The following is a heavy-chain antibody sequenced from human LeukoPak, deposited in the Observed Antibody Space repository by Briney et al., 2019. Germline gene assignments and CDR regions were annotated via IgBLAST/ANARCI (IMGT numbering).Heavy chain of an antibody. D-gene: IGHD6-13*01. Sequence: AGGSLRLSCAASGFTFSSYWMSWVRQAPGKGLEWVANIKQDGSEKYYVDSVKGRFTISRDNAKNSLYLQMNSLRAEDTAVYYCARDRPSGYSSSWYGEYYFDYWGQGTLVTVSS. V-gene: IGHV3-7*01. CDR1: GFTFSSYW. CDR2: IKQDGSEK. J-gene: IGHJ4*02. CDR3: ARDRPSGYSSSWYGEYYFDY.